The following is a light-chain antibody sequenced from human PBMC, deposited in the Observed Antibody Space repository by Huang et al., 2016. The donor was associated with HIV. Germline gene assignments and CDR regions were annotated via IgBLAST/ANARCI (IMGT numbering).Light chain of an antibody. CDR1: QGIGNS. Sequence: DIQMTQSPSSLSASVGDRVTITCRASQGIGNSLAWYQQKPGKAPKLLLYAASRLETGVPSRFSGSGSGTDSTRTISGLQPEDFATYYCQQYYSTPLVTFGGGTKVEIK. CDR3: QQYYSTPLVT. J-gene: IGKJ4*01. V-gene: IGKV1-NL1*01. CDR2: AAS.